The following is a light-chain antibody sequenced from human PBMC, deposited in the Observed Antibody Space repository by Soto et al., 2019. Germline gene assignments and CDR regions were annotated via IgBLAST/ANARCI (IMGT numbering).Light chain of an antibody. CDR1: SSDVGGYNY. CDR2: DVS. Sequence: QSALTQPASVSGSPGQSITISCTGTSSDVGGYNYVSWYQQHPGKAPKLIIYDVSNRPSGVSNRFSGSKSGNTASLTISGHQAEDEADYYSSSYTSNKTLVAFGGGTKLTAL. J-gene: IGLJ2*01. V-gene: IGLV2-14*01. CDR3: SSYTSNKTLVA.